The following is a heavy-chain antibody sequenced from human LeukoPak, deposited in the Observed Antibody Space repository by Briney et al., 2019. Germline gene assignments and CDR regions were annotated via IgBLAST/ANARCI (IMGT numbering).Heavy chain of an antibody. CDR1: GFTFSSYA. Sequence: GGSLRLSCAASGFTFSSYAMSWVRQAPGKGLEWVSVISGSGDSTYYADSVKGRFTISRDNSKNTLYLQMNSLRAEDTAVYYCAKRAPMVRGRYDYQYGMDVWGQGTTVTVSS. V-gene: IGHV3-23*01. CDR3: AKRAPMVRGRYDYQYGMDV. CDR2: ISGSGDST. J-gene: IGHJ6*02. D-gene: IGHD3-10*01.